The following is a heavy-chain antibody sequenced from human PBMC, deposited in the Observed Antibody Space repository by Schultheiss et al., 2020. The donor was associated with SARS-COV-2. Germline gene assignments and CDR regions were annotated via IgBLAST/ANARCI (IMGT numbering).Heavy chain of an antibody. J-gene: IGHJ6*02. CDR3: ARLFEDFADCTGGVCYTIPYYYYGMDV. D-gene: IGHD2-8*02. Sequence: SETLSLTCAVSGDSVSSKSAAWNWIRQSPSSGLEWLGRTYYRSRWYNDYAVSVKSRITINPDTSKNQFSLQLNSVTPEDTAVYYCARLFEDFADCTGGVCYTIPYYYYGMDVWGQGTTVTVSS. V-gene: IGHV6-1*01. CDR1: GDSVSSKSAA. CDR2: TYYRSRWYN.